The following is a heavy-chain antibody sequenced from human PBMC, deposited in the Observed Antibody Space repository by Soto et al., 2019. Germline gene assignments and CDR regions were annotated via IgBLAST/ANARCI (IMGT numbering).Heavy chain of an antibody. CDR3: SRYYDSLTGYNY. Sequence: EVQVVESGGGLVKPGGSLRLSCAVSGFTFSTYNMNWVRQAPGKGLQWVSSISSSSSYIYYADSVKGRFTISRDNAKNSLSLQMNSLRVEDTAVYYCSRYYDSLTGYNYWGQGTLVIVSS. D-gene: IGHD3-3*01. CDR2: ISSSSSYI. V-gene: IGHV3-21*01. J-gene: IGHJ4*02. CDR1: GFTFSTYN.